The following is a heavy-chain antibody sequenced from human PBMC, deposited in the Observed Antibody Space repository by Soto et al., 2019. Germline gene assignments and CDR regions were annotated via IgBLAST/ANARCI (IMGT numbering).Heavy chain of an antibody. CDR2: INSDGSST. CDR1: GFTFSSYW. CDR3: ARDLRYYYDSSGYLPDY. V-gene: IGHV3-74*01. Sequence: GGSLRLSCAASGFTFSSYWMHWVRQAPGKGLVWVSRINSDGSSTSYADSVKGRFTISRDNAKNTLYLQMNSLRAEDTAVYYCARDLRYYYDSSGYLPDYWGQGTMVTVYS. J-gene: IGHJ4*02. D-gene: IGHD3-22*01.